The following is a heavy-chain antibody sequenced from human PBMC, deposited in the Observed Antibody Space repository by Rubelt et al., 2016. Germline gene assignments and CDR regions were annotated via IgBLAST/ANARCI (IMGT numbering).Heavy chain of an antibody. V-gene: IGHV1-18*01. Sequence: QVQLVQSGSELKKPGASVKVSCKASGYTFTTYPMNWVRQAPGQGLEWMGWISAYNGNTNYAQKFQGRVTMTTDTSTSTVYMELRSLRSDDTAVYYCVVDAFDIWGQGTMVTVSS. J-gene: IGHJ3*02. CDR1: GYTFTTYP. CDR3: VVDAFDI. CDR2: ISAYNGNT. D-gene: IGHD2-21*01.